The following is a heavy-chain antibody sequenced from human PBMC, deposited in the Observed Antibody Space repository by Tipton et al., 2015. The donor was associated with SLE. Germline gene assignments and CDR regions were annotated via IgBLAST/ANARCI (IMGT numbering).Heavy chain of an antibody. CDR3: ARSFEMGSIHT. CDR1: GVSMSSYY. Sequence: GLVKPSETLSLTCTVSGVSMSSYYWTWIRQPPGKGLEWVGNIYNRGGTNYNPSLKSRVTMSIDTSKSQFSLNLSSVTAADTAIYYCARSFEMGSIHTWGQGTLVTVSS. V-gene: IGHV4-59*08. J-gene: IGHJ5*02. D-gene: IGHD5-24*01. CDR2: IYNRGGT.